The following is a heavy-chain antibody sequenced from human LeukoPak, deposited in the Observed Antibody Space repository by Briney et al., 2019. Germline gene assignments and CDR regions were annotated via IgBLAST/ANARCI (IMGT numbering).Heavy chain of an antibody. J-gene: IGHJ4*01. CDR2: IIPIFGTA. D-gene: IGHD1-7*01. CDR3: ASHLELHPYYFDY. CDR1: GGTFSSYA. V-gene: IGHV1-69*05. Sequence: SVKVSCKASGGTFSSYAISWVRQAPRQGLEWMGGIIPIFGTANYAQKFHGRVTITTDESTSTAYMELSSLRSEDTAVYYCASHLELHPYYFDYWGKEPWSPSPQ.